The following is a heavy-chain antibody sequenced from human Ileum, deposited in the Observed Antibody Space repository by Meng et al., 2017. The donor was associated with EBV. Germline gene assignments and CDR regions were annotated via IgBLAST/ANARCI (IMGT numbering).Heavy chain of an antibody. CDR1: GYSFTSYG. D-gene: IGHD2-15*01. CDR2: ISAYNGNT. J-gene: IGHJ4*02. Sequence: QVGTSGAEVKKPVVSGNVSCKASGYSFTSYGISWVRQAPGQGLEWMGWISAYNGNTNYAQKLQGRVTMTTDTSTSTAYMELRSLRSDDTAVYYCARVGARGGSCYYWGQGTLVTVSS. CDR3: ARVGARGGSCYY. V-gene: IGHV1-18*01.